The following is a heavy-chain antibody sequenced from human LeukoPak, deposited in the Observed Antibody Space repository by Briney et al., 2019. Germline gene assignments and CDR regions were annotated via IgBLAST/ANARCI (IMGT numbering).Heavy chain of an antibody. Sequence: GETLRLSCVASGFTFRHYVMSWVRQAPGKGLEWVSSINTSGGSTYYADSLQGRFTISRDNSKNTLHLQMNNVRAEDTALYYCMKLPTMIIVIDTDFEYWGQGAQVTVSS. V-gene: IGHV3-23*01. CDR1: GFTFRHYV. CDR2: INTSGGST. CDR3: MKLPTMIIVIDTDFEY. D-gene: IGHD2-21*01. J-gene: IGHJ4*02.